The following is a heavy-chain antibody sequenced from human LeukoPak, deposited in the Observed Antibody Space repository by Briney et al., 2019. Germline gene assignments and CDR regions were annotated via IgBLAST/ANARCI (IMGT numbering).Heavy chain of an antibody. J-gene: IGHJ3*02. CDR3: ARHGYDILTVLI. V-gene: IGHV4-59*08. Sequence: SETLSLTCAVSVGSISSYYWSWIRQPPREGREWIGYIYYSGSTNYNPSLKSRGIISVDTYKNQFALKLSSVTAADTAVYYCARHGYDILTVLIWGQGTMVTVSS. CDR2: IYYSGST. CDR1: VGSISSYY. D-gene: IGHD3-9*01.